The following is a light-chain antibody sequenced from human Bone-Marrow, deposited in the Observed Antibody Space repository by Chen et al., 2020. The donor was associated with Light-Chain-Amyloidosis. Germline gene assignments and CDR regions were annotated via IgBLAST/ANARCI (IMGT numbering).Light chain of an antibody. J-gene: IGKJ2*01. CDR1: QNINRW. Sequence: DIQMTQSPSTLSASVGDSVTITCRAGQNINRWMAWYQQKPGKPPNLLIYDASTLEGGVPSRFSGSDSGTEFTLTISGLQPDDFASYYCQQYYSYQYTFGPGTKLAIK. V-gene: IGKV1-5*01. CDR2: DAS. CDR3: QQYYSYQYT.